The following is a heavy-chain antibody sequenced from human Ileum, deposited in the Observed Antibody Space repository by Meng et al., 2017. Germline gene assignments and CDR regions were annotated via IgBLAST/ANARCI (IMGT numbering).Heavy chain of an antibody. J-gene: IGHJ5*02. Sequence: LCKHGGSVGLSCVAYGFTFRTDDMSWIRQAPGKGLEWLASISDSGSSVTNIYYADSVRGRFTISRDNAKNSVYLQMNSLRAEDTAVYYCARDHLPFGWFDPWGQGTLVTVSS. CDR1: GFTFRTDD. D-gene: IGHD3-16*01. CDR3: ARDHLPFGWFDP. CDR2: ISDSGSSVTNI. V-gene: IGHV3-11*01.